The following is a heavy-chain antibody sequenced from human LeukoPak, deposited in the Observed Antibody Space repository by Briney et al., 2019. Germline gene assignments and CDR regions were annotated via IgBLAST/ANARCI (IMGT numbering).Heavy chain of an antibody. J-gene: IGHJ4*02. Sequence: GGSLRLSCAASGFTFSSFSMTWVRQAPGKGLECVSSISSGGSDIYYADSVEGRFTSSRDNAKNALYLQMNSLRAEDTAVYYCARLTCSSTSCHCDYWGQGTLVTVSS. V-gene: IGHV3-21*01. CDR2: ISSGGSDI. CDR3: ARLTCSSTSCHCDY. CDR1: GFTFSSFS. D-gene: IGHD2-2*01.